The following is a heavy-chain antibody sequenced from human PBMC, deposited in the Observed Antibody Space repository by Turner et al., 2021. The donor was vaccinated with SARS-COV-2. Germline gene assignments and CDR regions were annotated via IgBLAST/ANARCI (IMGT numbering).Heavy chain of an antibody. CDR2: IWYDGSNK. J-gene: IGHJ4*02. D-gene: IGHD1-26*01. V-gene: IGHV3-33*01. Sequence: VQLVESGGGVVQPGRSLRLSRAASGFTFSSYGLHWVRQAPGKGVEGVSVIWYDGSNKYNADSVEGRFTISRDNSKNTLYLQMNGLRAEDTAVYYCATGSGSYYFSPTYYFDYWGQGTLVTVSS. CDR1: GFTFSSYG. CDR3: ATGSGSYYFSPTYYFDY.